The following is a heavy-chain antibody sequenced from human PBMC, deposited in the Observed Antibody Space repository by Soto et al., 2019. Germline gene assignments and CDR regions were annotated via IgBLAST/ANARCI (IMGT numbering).Heavy chain of an antibody. CDR3: ARGSIRSDFWSGYRNYYYYYGMDV. CDR1: GGSISSYY. D-gene: IGHD3-3*01. Sequence: SETLSLTCTVSGGSISSYYWSWIRQPPGKGLEWIGYIYYSGSTNYNPSLKSRVTISVDTSKNQFSLKLSSVTAADTAVYYCARGSIRSDFWSGYRNYYYYYGMDVWGQGTTVTVSS. J-gene: IGHJ6*02. CDR2: IYYSGST. V-gene: IGHV4-59*01.